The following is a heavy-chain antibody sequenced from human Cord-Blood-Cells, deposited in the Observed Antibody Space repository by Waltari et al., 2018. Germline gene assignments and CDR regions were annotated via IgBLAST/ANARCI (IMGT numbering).Heavy chain of an antibody. CDR1: GFTFSSYS. D-gene: IGHD1-26*01. J-gene: IGHJ5*02. CDR2: ISSSSSTI. V-gene: IGHV3-48*02. Sequence: EVQLVESGGGLVQHGGSLGPSCAASGFTFSSYSMNGFRQAPGKGLEWVSYISSSSSTIYYAYSVKGRFTISRDNAKNSLYLQMNSLRDEDTAVYYCARDRGARSWFDPWGQGTLVTVSS. CDR3: ARDRGARSWFDP.